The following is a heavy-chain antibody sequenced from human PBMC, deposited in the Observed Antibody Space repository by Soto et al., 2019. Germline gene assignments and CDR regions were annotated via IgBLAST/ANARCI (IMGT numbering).Heavy chain of an antibody. Sequence: SLTCTVSGGSISSYYWSWIRQPPGKGLEWIGYIYYSGSTNYNPSLKSRVTISVDTSKNQFSLKLSSVTAADTAVYYCARKRNGYTPVDYWGQGTLVTVSS. CDR2: IYYSGST. J-gene: IGHJ4*02. V-gene: IGHV4-59*01. CDR1: GGSISSYY. D-gene: IGHD1-1*01. CDR3: ARKRNGYTPVDY.